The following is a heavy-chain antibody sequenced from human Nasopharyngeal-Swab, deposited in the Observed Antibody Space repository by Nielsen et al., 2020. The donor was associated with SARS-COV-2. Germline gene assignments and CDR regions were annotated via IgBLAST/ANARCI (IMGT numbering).Heavy chain of an antibody. J-gene: IGHJ4*02. CDR2: ISSSVSYI. D-gene: IGHD6-19*01. V-gene: IGHV3-21*01. CDR3: ARLPSAWGRRDFDY. Sequence: GESLKISCAASGFTFSTYSMIWVRQAPAKGLEWVSWISSSVSYIYYADSVKGRFTISRDNAKKALYLQMSSLRAEDTAVYYCARLPSAWGRRDFDYWGQGTLVTVSS. CDR1: GFTFSTYS.